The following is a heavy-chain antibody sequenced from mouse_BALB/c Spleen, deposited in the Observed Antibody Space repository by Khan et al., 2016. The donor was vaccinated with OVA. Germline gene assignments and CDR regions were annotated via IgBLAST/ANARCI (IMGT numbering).Heavy chain of an antibody. Sequence: LQQPGSELVRPGASVKLSCKASGYTFTSYWMHWVKQRHGQGLEWIGNIYPGSGSTNYDEMFKSKGTLTVETSSSKAYMHLSSLTSEDSAVYYCTRGGYYGKSLFAYWGQGTLVTVSA. CDR3: TRGGYYGKSLFAY. CDR2: IYPGSGST. CDR1: GYTFTSYW. V-gene: IGHV1S22*01. D-gene: IGHD2-1*01. J-gene: IGHJ3*01.